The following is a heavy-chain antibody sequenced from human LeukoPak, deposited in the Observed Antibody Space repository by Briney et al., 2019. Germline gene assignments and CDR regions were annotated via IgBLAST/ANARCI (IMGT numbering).Heavy chain of an antibody. CDR3: ASLGIAAATDY. CDR1: GFIFSSYG. V-gene: IGHV3-30*03. CDR2: ISYDGSNK. Sequence: GGSLRLSCVASGFIFSSYGMHWVRQAPGKGLEWVAIISYDGSNKYYADSVKGRFTISRDNSKNTLYLQMNSLRAEDTAVYYCASLGIAAATDYWGQGTLVTVSS. J-gene: IGHJ4*02. D-gene: IGHD6-13*01.